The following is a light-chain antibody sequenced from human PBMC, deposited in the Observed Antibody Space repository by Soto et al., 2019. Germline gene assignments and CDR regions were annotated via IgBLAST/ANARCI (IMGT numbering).Light chain of an antibody. CDR3: QQYYITLPLT. CDR1: QSVLYSSNNKNY. Sequence: DIVMTQSPDSLAVSLGERATINCKSSQSVLYSSNNKNYLAWYQQKPGQPPKLLIYWASTRESGVPDRFSGSGYGTDFTLTIRSLQAEDVAVYYCQQYYITLPLTFGGGTKVEIK. V-gene: IGKV4-1*01. J-gene: IGKJ4*01. CDR2: WAS.